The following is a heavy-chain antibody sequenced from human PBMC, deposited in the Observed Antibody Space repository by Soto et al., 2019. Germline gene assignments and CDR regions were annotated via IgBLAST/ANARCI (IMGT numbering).Heavy chain of an antibody. CDR1: GGSISSGDYY. V-gene: IGHV4-30-4*01. CDR3: ARGAVYGDPQGDYYYGMDV. Sequence: SETLSLTCTVSGGSISSGDYYWSWIRQPPGKGLEWIGYIYYSGSTYYNPSLKSRVTISVDTSKNQFSLKLSSVTAADTAVYYCARGAVYGDPQGDYYYGMDVWGQGTKVTV. D-gene: IGHD4-17*01. J-gene: IGHJ6*02. CDR2: IYYSGST.